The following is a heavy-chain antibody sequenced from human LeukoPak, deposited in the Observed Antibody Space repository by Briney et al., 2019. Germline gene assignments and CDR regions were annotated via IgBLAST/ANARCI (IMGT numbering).Heavy chain of an antibody. CDR1: GFTFGSYA. V-gene: IGHV3-23*01. Sequence: PGRSLRLSCAASGFTFGSYAMNWVRQAPGKGLEWVSAISGSGGSTYYADSVKGRFTISRDNSKNTLYLQMNSLRAEDTAVYYCANALSSGPPGYWGQGTLVTVSS. J-gene: IGHJ4*02. D-gene: IGHD6-19*01. CDR3: ANALSSGPPGY. CDR2: ISGSGGST.